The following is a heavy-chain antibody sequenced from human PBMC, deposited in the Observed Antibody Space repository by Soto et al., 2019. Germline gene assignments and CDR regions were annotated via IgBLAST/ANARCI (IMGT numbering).Heavy chain of an antibody. V-gene: IGHV3-74*01. Sequence: EVQLVESGGGLVQPGGSLRLSCAGSGFTLSSNWMHWVRQAPGKGLVWVSRINSDGSSANYADSVMGRFTISRDNAKSTLYLQMNSLRAEDTAVYFCARGPTGWYGFDYWGQGTLVTVSS. CDR1: GFTLSSNW. CDR2: INSDGSSA. D-gene: IGHD6-19*01. J-gene: IGHJ4*02. CDR3: ARGPTGWYGFDY.